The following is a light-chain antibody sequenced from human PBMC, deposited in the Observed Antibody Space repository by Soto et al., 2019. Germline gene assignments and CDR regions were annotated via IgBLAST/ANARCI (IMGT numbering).Light chain of an antibody. CDR2: LNSDGSH. J-gene: IGLJ3*02. CDR3: QTWSTDIRV. CDR1: SGHNSYA. V-gene: IGLV4-69*01. Sequence: QPVLTQPPSASASLGDSVKLTCTLSSGHNSYAIAWHQQQPEKGPRYLMKLNSDGSHSKGDGIPDRFSGSSSGAERYLTISSLQSEDEADYYCQTWSTDIRVFGGGTKVTVL.